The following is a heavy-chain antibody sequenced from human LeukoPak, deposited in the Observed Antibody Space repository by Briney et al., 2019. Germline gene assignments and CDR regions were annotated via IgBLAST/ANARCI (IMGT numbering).Heavy chain of an antibody. Sequence: AASVKVSCKASGYTFTSYYMHWVRQASGQGLEWMGIINPSGGSTSYAQKFQGRVTMTRDTSTSTVYMELSSLRSEDTAVYYCARDRNPTYYYDSSGYYFDYWGQGTLVTVSS. CDR1: GYTFTSYY. J-gene: IGHJ4*02. CDR3: ARDRNPTYYYDSSGYYFDY. D-gene: IGHD3-22*01. V-gene: IGHV1-46*01. CDR2: INPSGGST.